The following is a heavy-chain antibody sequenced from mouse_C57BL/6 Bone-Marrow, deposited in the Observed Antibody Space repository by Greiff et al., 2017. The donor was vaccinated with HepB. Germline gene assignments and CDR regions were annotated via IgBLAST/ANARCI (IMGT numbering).Heavy chain of an antibody. D-gene: IGHD1-1*01. Sequence: EVKLMESEGGLVQPGSSMKLSCTASGFTFSDYYMAWVRQVPEKGLEWVANINYDGSSTYYLDSLKSRFIISRDNAKNILYLQMSSLKSEDTATYYCARIPYYYGSSPYYFDYWGQGTTLTVSS. J-gene: IGHJ2*01. CDR1: GFTFSDYY. CDR2: INYDGSST. V-gene: IGHV5-16*01. CDR3: ARIPYYYGSSPYYFDY.